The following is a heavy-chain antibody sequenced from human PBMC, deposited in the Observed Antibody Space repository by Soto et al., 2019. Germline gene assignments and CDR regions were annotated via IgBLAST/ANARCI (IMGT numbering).Heavy chain of an antibody. CDR1: GGTFSSYA. J-gene: IGHJ5*02. Sequence: QVQLVQSGAEVKKPGSSVKVSCKASGGTFSSYAISWVRQAPGQGLEWMGGIIPIFGTANYAQKFQGRVTITADESTSTAYMELSSLRSEDTAVYYCARDEIAAAVTLIGWFDHWGQGTLVTVSS. CDR3: ARDEIAAAVTLIGWFDH. D-gene: IGHD6-13*01. CDR2: IIPIFGTA. V-gene: IGHV1-69*01.